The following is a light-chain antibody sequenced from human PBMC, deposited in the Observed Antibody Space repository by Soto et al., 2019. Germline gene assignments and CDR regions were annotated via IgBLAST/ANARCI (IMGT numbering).Light chain of an antibody. CDR1: QTISSW. V-gene: IGKV1-5*01. CDR3: QQFNNYLWT. CDR2: DAS. Sequence: DIKMTQSPSTLSGSVGDRVTITCRASQTISSWLAWYQQKPGKAPKLLIYDASSLESGAPSRFSGSGSGTDFTLTISSLQPEDFATYYCQQFNNYLWTFGQGTKVDIK. J-gene: IGKJ1*01.